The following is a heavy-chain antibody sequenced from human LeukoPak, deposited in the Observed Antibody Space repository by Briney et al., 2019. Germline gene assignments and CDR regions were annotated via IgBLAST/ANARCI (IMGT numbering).Heavy chain of an antibody. D-gene: IGHD6-19*01. CDR2: ISWNSGSI. Sequence: GGSLRLSCAASGFTFSTYAMHWVRQPPGKGLEWVSGISWNSGSIDYADSVKGRFTISRDNAKNSLYLQMNSLRVEDTAFYYCAKDNRRHYTSGPNPDSLHWGQGALVTVSS. CDR1: GFTFSTYA. J-gene: IGHJ4*02. CDR3: AKDNRRHYTSGPNPDSLH. V-gene: IGHV3-9*01.